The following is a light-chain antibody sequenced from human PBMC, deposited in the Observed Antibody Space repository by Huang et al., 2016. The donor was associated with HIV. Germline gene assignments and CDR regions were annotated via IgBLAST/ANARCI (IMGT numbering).Light chain of an antibody. CDR3: QYGET. CDR1: QNINSW. CDR2: KIS. Sequence: DIQMTQSPSTLSAFIGDRVTTTCRASQNINSWLAWYQPKPGKATKLLIYKISSLQSGGPSRFSGSGSGTEFIRTISSLQPDDVGTYYCQYGETFGQGTKVEIK. V-gene: IGKV1-5*03. J-gene: IGKJ1*01.